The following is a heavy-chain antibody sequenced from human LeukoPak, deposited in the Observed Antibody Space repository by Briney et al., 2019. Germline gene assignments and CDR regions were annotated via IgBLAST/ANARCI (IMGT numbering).Heavy chain of an antibody. CDR1: GCSINSGDC. J-gene: IGHJ5*02. Sequence: PSETLSLTCTVSGCSINSGDCWGWIRQVPGKGLEWIASVSHSGHPYYNPSLKSRVTIFADTSNSQFSLQLSSVTAADTAVYYCARDGGSYYTASPNSWFGPWGQGTLVTVSS. CDR3: ARDGGSYYTASPNSWFGP. D-gene: IGHD2-2*02. V-gene: IGHV4-38-2*02. CDR2: VSHSGHP.